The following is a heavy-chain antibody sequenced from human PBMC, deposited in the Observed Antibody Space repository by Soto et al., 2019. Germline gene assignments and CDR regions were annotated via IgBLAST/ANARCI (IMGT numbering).Heavy chain of an antibody. J-gene: IGHJ6*02. Sequence: GASVKVSCKASGGTFSSYTITWVRQAPGQGLEWMGEIIPIFGTTNYAQKFRGRVTITADESTTTAYMELRSLRSEDTAVYYCAGVAVHYDICTGRHYSYFCMDDWGQGTTVTVSS. D-gene: IGHD3-9*01. CDR1: GGTFSSYT. V-gene: IGHV1-69*13. CDR2: IIPIFGTT. CDR3: AGVAVHYDICTGRHYSYFCMDD.